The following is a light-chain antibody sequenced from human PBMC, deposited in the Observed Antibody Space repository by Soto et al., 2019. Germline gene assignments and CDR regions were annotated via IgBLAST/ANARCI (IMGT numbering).Light chain of an antibody. CDR3: QHYYNYSQA. CDR2: WAS. CDR1: RRGLYSSSNRSC. Sequence: IVLTSSPHSLAVAIGEGVTFNCNSTRRGLYSSSNRSCLAWFQQKPGKPPKLLIYWASTRECGVPARFSGSGSGTEFTLTISSLQAEDFAAYYCQHYYNYSQAFGGGTKVDI. V-gene: IGKV4-1*01. J-gene: IGKJ4*02.